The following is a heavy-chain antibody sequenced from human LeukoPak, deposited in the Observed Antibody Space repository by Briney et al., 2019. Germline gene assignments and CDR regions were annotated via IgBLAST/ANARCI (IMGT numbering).Heavy chain of an antibody. Sequence: SETLSLTCAVYGGSFSGYYWSWIRQPPGKGLEWIGEINHSGSTNYNPSLKSRVTISVDRSKNRFSLKLSSVTAADTAVYYCAMTYYYDSSLHYFDYWGQGTLVTVSS. V-gene: IGHV4-34*01. J-gene: IGHJ4*02. CDR1: GGSFSGYY. CDR2: INHSGST. CDR3: AMTYYYDSSLHYFDY. D-gene: IGHD3-22*01.